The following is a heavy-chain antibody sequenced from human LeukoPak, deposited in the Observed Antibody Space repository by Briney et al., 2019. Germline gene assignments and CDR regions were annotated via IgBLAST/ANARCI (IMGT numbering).Heavy chain of an antibody. J-gene: IGHJ4*02. V-gene: IGHV3-21*01. Sequence: GGSLRLSCAASGFTFSSYSMNWVRQAPGKGLEWVSSISSSSSYIYYADSVKGRFTISRDNAKNSLYLQMNSLRAEDTAVYYCARGEQIVVVIPIDYWGQGTLVTVSS. D-gene: IGHD3-22*01. CDR1: GFTFSSYS. CDR2: ISSSSSYI. CDR3: ARGEQIVVVIPIDY.